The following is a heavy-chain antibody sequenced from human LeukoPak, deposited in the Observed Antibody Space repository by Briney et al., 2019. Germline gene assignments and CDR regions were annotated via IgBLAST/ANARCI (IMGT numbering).Heavy chain of an antibody. D-gene: IGHD2-8*02. CDR3: AREDTEATRAFDP. V-gene: IGHV1-69*13. Sequence: SVKVSCKASGGTFSSYAISWVRQAPGQGLKWMGGIIPIFGTANYAQKFQGRVTITADESTSTAYMELSSLRSEDTAVYYCAREDTEATRAFDPWGQGTLVTVSS. CDR1: GGTFSSYA. CDR2: IIPIFGTA. J-gene: IGHJ5*02.